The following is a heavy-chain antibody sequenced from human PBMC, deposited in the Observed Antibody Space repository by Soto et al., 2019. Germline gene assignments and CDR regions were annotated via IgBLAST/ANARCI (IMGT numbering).Heavy chain of an antibody. J-gene: IGHJ4*02. V-gene: IGHV6-1*01. CDR3: ARGPSVMYYDSSGYYFDY. CDR2: TYYRSKWYN. D-gene: IGHD3-22*01. Sequence: QSQTLSLTCAISGDSVSSNSAAWNWIRQSPSRGLEWLGRTYYRSKWYNDYAVSVKSRITINPDTSKNQFSLQLNSVTPEDTAVYYCARGPSVMYYDSSGYYFDYWGQGTLVTVSS. CDR1: GDSVSSNSAA.